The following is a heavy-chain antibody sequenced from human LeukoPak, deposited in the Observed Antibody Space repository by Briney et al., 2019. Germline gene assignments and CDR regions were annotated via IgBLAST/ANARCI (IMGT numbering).Heavy chain of an antibody. J-gene: IGHJ5*02. CDR2: IYYGGTT. CDR1: GGFIRSGGYY. CDR3: ARAQYYDILTHSNWFDP. Sequence: SQTLSLTCTVSGGFIRSGGYYWNWIRQFPGKGLQWIGYIYYGGTTYYNPSLESRVSISVDTSKNQFSLKLTSVTAADTAIYYYARAQYYDILTHSNWFDPWGQGTLVSVSS. V-gene: IGHV4-31*03. D-gene: IGHD3-9*01.